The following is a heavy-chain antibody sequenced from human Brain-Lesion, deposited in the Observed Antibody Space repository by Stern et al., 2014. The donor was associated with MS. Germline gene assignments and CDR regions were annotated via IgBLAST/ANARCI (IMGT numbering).Heavy chain of an antibody. CDR3: ARGRVVPGFQYYATDV. J-gene: IGHJ6*02. CDR1: GGSISSGGYY. Sequence: VQLVESGPGLVKPSQTLSLSCTVSGGSISSGGYYWSWIRQPAGKGLEWIGRIFKSGTPSYTPPLKSGVPIPIDTPKNQSPLRLNPMTAADTAVYYCARGRVVPGFQYYATDVWGQGTTVIVSS. D-gene: IGHD2-2*01. CDR2: IFKSGTP. V-gene: IGHV4-61*02.